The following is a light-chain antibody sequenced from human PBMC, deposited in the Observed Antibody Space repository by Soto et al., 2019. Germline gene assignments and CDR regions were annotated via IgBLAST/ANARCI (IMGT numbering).Light chain of an antibody. Sequence: DIQMTQSPSTLSASVGDRVTITCRASQSISSWLAWYQQKPGKAPKLLIYKASSLERGVPSRFSGSGSGTEFTLTISSLQPDDFATYYCQQYNSYPYTFGHGTKLEIK. CDR1: QSISSW. CDR2: KAS. CDR3: QQYNSYPYT. V-gene: IGKV1-5*03. J-gene: IGKJ2*01.